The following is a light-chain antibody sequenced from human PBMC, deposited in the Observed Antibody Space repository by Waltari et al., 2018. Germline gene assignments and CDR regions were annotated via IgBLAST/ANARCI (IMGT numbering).Light chain of an antibody. CDR2: GAS. CDR3: QQYNNWPFT. CDR1: QSVSNN. V-gene: IGKV3-15*01. J-gene: IGKJ3*01. Sequence: EIVVTHSPATLSVSPGERATLSCRASQSVSNNLAWYQQKPGQAPRLLSYGASTRATGIPARFSGSESGTEVTLTSSSLQSEDFVLYDCQQYNNWPFTFGPGTKVDIK.